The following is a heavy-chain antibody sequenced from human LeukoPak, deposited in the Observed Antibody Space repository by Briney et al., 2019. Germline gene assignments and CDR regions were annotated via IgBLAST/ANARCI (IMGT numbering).Heavy chain of an antibody. CDR1: GGSFSGYY. CDR2: INHSGST. V-gene: IGHV4-34*01. CDR3: ARGIVGATTSDCWFDP. J-gene: IGHJ5*02. D-gene: IGHD1-26*01. Sequence: ASETLSLTCAVYGGSFSGYYWSWIRQPPGKGLEWIGEINHSGSTNYNPSLKSRVTISVDTSKNQFSLKLSSVTAADTAVYYCARGIVGATTSDCWFDPWGQGTLVIVSS.